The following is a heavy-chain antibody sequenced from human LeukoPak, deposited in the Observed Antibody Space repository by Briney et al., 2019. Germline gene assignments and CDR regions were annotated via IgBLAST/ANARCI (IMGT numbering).Heavy chain of an antibody. Sequence: GASVKVSCKASGYTFTGYYMHWVRQAPGQGLEWMAWINPNSGGTYHAQNFHDRITITRDTSISTAYMELSRLRSDDTAIYYCARANALYCSSTSCLFDYWGQGTLVTVSS. D-gene: IGHD2-2*01. CDR3: ARANALYCSSTSCLFDY. CDR1: GYTFTGYY. J-gene: IGHJ4*02. V-gene: IGHV1-2*02. CDR2: INPNSGGT.